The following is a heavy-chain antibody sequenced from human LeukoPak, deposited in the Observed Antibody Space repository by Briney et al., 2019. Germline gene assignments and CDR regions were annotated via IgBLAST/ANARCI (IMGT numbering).Heavy chain of an antibody. Sequence: ASVKVSCKASGYTFTSYYMHWVRQAPGQGLEWMGIINPSGGSTSYAQKFQGRVTMTRDMSTSTVYMELSSLRSEDTAVYYCARLHSTSPLRRFGAKYYYMDVWGKGTTVTVSS. CDR1: GYTFTSYY. V-gene: IGHV1-46*01. D-gene: IGHD2-2*01. J-gene: IGHJ6*03. CDR2: INPSGGST. CDR3: ARLHSTSPLRRFGAKYYYMDV.